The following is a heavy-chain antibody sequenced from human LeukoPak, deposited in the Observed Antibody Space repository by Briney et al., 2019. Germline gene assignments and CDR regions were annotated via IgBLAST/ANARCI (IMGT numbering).Heavy chain of an antibody. CDR2: ISGSGGST. J-gene: IGHJ4*02. Sequence: GWSLRLSCLSTGFIFSRYAMSWVRPAPGKGLEWVSAISGSGGSTYYADSVKGRFTISRDNSKNTLYLPLNSLRAEDTAVYYCAKDGYSYGDSTGYFDYWGQGTLVTVSS. D-gene: IGHD5-18*01. CDR1: GFIFSRYA. CDR3: AKDGYSYGDSTGYFDY. V-gene: IGHV3-23*01.